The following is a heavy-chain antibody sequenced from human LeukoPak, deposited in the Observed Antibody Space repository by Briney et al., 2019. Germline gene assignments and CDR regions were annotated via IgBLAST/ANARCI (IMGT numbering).Heavy chain of an antibody. CDR3: ARGLLWFGELIPTAFDI. D-gene: IGHD3-10*01. J-gene: IGHJ3*02. CDR1: GGSISSGGYS. V-gene: IGHV4-30-2*01. Sequence: SQTLSLTCAVSGGSISSGGYSWSWIRQPPGKGLEWIVYIYHSGSTYYSPSLKSRVTISVDRSKNQFSLKLSSVTAADTAVYYCARGLLWFGELIPTAFDIWGQGTMVTVSS. CDR2: IYHSGST.